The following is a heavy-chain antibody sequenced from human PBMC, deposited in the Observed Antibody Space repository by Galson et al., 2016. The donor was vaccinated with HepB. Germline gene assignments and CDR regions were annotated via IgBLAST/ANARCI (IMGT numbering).Heavy chain of an antibody. CDR1: GFTVSRTY. Sequence: SLRLSCAASGFTVSRTYMSWVRQAPGKGLEWVSVIYAAGRTSYADSVKGSFTISGDNSKHTLNLQMTSLSAEVPAVYYCARDGVTASGVPLLGLDVWGQGTTVIVSS. V-gene: IGHV3-66*01. J-gene: IGHJ6*02. CDR2: IYAAGRT. D-gene: IGHD3-3*01. CDR3: ARDGVTASGVPLLGLDV.